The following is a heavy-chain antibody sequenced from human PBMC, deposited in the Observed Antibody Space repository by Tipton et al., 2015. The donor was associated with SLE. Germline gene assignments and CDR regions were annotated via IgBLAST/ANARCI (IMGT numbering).Heavy chain of an antibody. CDR2: ISSSSSYI. V-gene: IGHV3-21*01. D-gene: IGHD6-13*01. Sequence: SLRLSCAASGFTFSSYAMSWVRQAPGKGLEWVSSISSSSSYIYYADSVKGRFTISRDNAKNSLYLQMNSLRAEDTAVYYCAREGIAAAGTSTPYFDYWGQGTLGTVSS. CDR1: GFTFSSYA. CDR3: AREGIAAAGTSTPYFDY. J-gene: IGHJ4*02.